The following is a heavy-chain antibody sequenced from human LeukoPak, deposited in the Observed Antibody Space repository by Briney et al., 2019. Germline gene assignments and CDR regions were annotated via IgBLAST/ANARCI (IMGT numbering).Heavy chain of an antibody. CDR1: GYTFTGYY. CDR2: INPNSGGT. V-gene: IGHV1-2*06. CDR3: ARPSIAGYNWFDP. D-gene: IGHD6-6*01. Sequence: ASVKVSCKASGYTFTGYYMHWARQAPGQGLEWMGRINPNSGGTNYAQKFQGRVTMTRDTSISTAYMELSRLRSDDTAVYYCARPSIAGYNWFDPWGQGTLVTVSS. J-gene: IGHJ5*02.